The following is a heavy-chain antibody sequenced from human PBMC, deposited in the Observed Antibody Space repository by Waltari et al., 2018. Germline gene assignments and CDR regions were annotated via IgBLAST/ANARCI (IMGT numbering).Heavy chain of an antibody. J-gene: IGHJ6*03. Sequence: EVQLVESGGGLVKPGGSLRLSCAASGFTFSSYSMNWVRQAPGKGLEWVSSIGSSSSYIYYADSVKGRFTISRDNAKNSLYLQMNSLRAEDTAVYYCARVGYYYYYMDVWGKGTTVTVSS. CDR3: ARVGYYYYYMDV. V-gene: IGHV3-21*01. CDR2: IGSSSSYI. CDR1: GFTFSSYS.